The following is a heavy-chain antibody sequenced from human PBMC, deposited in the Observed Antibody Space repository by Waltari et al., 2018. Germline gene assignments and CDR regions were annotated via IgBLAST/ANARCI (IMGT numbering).Heavy chain of an antibody. Sequence: QLLESGGGLVQPGGSLRLSCVASGFTFSNYAMSWVRQAPGKGLEWVSGISGSGAYTYYADSVKGRFTISRDNSKSTLYLQMNSLRAEDTAVYFCAKPPVYSTSWYVFYDWGQGTLVTVSS. D-gene: IGHD6-13*01. J-gene: IGHJ4*02. V-gene: IGHV3-23*01. CDR3: AKPPVYSTSWYVFYD. CDR1: GFTFSNYA. CDR2: ISGSGAYT.